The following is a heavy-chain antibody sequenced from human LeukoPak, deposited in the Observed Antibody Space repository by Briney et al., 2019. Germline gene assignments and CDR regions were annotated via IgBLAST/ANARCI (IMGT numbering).Heavy chain of an antibody. CDR1: GGSFSGYY. CDR3: ARHVRCSSTSCYGAAYYYGSGSYTFDY. V-gene: IGHV4-34*01. J-gene: IGHJ4*02. D-gene: IGHD3-10*01. CDR2: INHSGST. Sequence: SETLSLTCAVYGGSFSGYYWSWIRQPPGKGLGWIGEINHSGSTNYNQSLKSRVTISVDTSKNQFSLKLSSVTAADTAVYYCARHVRCSSTSCYGAAYYYGSGSYTFDYWGQGTLVTVSS.